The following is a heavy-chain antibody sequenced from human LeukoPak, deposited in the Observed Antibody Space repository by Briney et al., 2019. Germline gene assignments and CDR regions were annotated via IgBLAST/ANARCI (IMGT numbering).Heavy chain of an antibody. CDR1: GFTFSSYA. CDR3: ARIKAYDYLWGSYRPFDY. D-gene: IGHD3-16*02. Sequence: PGGSLRLSCAASGFTFSSYAMSWVRQAPGKGLEWVSAISGSGGSTYYADSVKGRFTISRDNAKNSLYLQMHSLRAEDTAVYYCARIKAYDYLWGSYRPFDYWGQGTLVTVSS. CDR2: ISGSGGST. V-gene: IGHV3-23*01. J-gene: IGHJ4*02.